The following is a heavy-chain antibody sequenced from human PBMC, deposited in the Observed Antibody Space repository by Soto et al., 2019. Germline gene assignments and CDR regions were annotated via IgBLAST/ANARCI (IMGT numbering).Heavy chain of an antibody. D-gene: IGHD5-12*01. CDR3: AREVKPGGYTPPGTSGFDY. Sequence: GGSLRLSCAASGFTFSNYGMYWVRQAPGKGLEWVAFISYDGSSKFYADPMKGRHTISRDNSKNTLYLQMNSLRAEDTAVYYCAREVKPGGYTPPGTSGFDYWGQGTLVTVSS. CDR1: GFTFSNYG. J-gene: IGHJ4*02. CDR2: ISYDGSSK. V-gene: IGHV3-30*03.